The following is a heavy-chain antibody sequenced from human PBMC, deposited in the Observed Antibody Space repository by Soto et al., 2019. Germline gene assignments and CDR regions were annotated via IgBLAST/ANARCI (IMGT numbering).Heavy chain of an antibody. CDR1: GFSFRTSG. J-gene: IGHJ3*02. CDR2: MWYDGHVE. V-gene: IGHV3-33*01. Sequence: QVHLVESGGGVVQPGRSLTLSCAASGFSFRTSGMHWVRQAPGKGQEWVTGMWYDGHVEGYLDSVKRRFTISRDNSNSLMSLQMSILRVDDTAVYYCARGLPKVAGGAFDIWGHGTMVTVSS. CDR3: ARGLPKVAGGAFDI. D-gene: IGHD2-15*01.